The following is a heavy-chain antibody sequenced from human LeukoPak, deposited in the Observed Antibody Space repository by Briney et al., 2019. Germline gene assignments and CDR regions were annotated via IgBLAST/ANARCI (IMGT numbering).Heavy chain of an antibody. J-gene: IGHJ5*02. V-gene: IGHV1-69*05. Sequence: GASVKVSCKASGGTFSNYAVGWVRQAPGQGLEWLGGIIPIFGTAKYAQKFQGRVTITTDESTTTAYMELISLRSEDTAVYYCARRQALRGRHRAFDPWGQGTLVTVSS. CDR2: IIPIFGTA. D-gene: IGHD6-25*01. CDR1: GGTFSNYA. CDR3: ARRQALRGRHRAFDP.